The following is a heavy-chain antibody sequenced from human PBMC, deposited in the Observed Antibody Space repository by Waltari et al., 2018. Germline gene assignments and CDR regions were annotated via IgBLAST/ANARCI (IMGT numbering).Heavy chain of an antibody. D-gene: IGHD3-9*01. CDR1: GGSFRGYY. J-gene: IGHJ5*02. Sequence: QVQLQQWGAGLLKPSETLSLTCAVYGGSFRGYYWSWIRQPPGKGLEWIGEINHSGSTNYNPSLKRRVTISVDTSKNQFSLKLSFVTAADTAVYYCARGPLRYFDWLSTRWGWFDPWGQGTLVTVSS. CDR2: INHSGST. CDR3: ARGPLRYFDWLSTRWGWFDP. V-gene: IGHV4-34*01.